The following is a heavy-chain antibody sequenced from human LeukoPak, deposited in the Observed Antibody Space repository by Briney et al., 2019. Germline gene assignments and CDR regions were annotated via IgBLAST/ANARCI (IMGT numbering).Heavy chain of an antibody. CDR3: ARASSSITVATNFDY. D-gene: IGHD5-12*01. Sequence: GGSLRLSCAASGFTFSSYAMSWVRQAPGKGLEWVSAISGSGGSTYYADSVKGRFTISRDNSKNTLYLQMNSLRAEDTAVYYCARASSSITVATNFDYWGQGTLVTVSS. J-gene: IGHJ4*02. CDR1: GFTFSSYA. V-gene: IGHV3-23*01. CDR2: ISGSGGST.